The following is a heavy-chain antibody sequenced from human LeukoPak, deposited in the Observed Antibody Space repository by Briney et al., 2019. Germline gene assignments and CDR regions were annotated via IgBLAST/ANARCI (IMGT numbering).Heavy chain of an antibody. Sequence: PGGSLRLSCATSGFTFSSYSMNWVRQAPGKGLEWVTFIRSDGSNKYYADSVKGRFTISRDNAKKSLYLQMNSLRAEDTAVYYCAKGAHFYYYYYMDVWGKGTTVTVSS. V-gene: IGHV3-30*02. CDR2: IRSDGSNK. J-gene: IGHJ6*03. CDR3: AKGAHFYYYYYMDV. CDR1: GFTFSSYS.